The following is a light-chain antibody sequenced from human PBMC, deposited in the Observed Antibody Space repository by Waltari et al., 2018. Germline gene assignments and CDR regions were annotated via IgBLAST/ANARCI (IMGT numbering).Light chain of an antibody. CDR3: QSYDSSLSGSV. J-gene: IGLJ2*01. CDR1: SSNIGAGYD. V-gene: IGLV1-40*01. Sequence: QSVLTQPPSVSGAPGQRVTISCTGSSSNIGAGYDVHWYQQLPGTAPKLLIYGNGIRPSGVPDRCSGSKSGTSASLAITGLQAEDEADYYCQSYDSSLSGSVFGGGTKLTVL. CDR2: GNG.